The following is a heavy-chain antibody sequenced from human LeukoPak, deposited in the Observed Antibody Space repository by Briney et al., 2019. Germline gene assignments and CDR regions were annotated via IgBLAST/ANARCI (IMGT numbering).Heavy chain of an antibody. Sequence: SETLSLTCTVSGGSISTYYWSWIRQPAGKGLEWIGRIYKTGSTDYNSSLKSRATMSVDTSKNQFSLKLSSMTAADTAVYYCARDLDYSGSGSYLDFWGQGTLATVSS. V-gene: IGHV4-4*07. J-gene: IGHJ4*02. CDR2: IYKTGST. D-gene: IGHD3-10*01. CDR3: ARDLDYSGSGSYLDF. CDR1: GGSISTYY.